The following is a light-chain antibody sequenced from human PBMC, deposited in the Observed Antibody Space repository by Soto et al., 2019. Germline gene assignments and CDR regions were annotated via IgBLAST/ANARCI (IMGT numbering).Light chain of an antibody. Sequence: QSVLTQPPSVSGAPGQRVTISCTGSSSNIGARFDVHWYQQLPGTAPKLLIYGDSIRPSGVPDRFSGSKSGTSASLAITGRQAEDEADYYCHSYDSSLSADVFGTGTKLTVL. CDR1: SSNIGARFD. V-gene: IGLV1-40*01. CDR2: GDS. J-gene: IGLJ1*01. CDR3: HSYDSSLSADV.